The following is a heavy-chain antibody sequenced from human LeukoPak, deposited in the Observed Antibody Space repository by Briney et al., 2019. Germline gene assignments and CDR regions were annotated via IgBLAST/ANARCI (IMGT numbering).Heavy chain of an antibody. CDR3: ARDSGGLSFNWFDP. D-gene: IGHD3-16*01. Sequence: ASVKVSCKASGGTFSSYAISWVRQAPGQGLEWMGGIIPIFGTANYAQKFQGRVTMTRDASTSTVYMELSSLRSEDTAVYYCARDSGGLSFNWFDPWGQGTLVTVSS. CDR1: GGTFSSYA. J-gene: IGHJ5*02. V-gene: IGHV1-69*05. CDR2: IIPIFGTA.